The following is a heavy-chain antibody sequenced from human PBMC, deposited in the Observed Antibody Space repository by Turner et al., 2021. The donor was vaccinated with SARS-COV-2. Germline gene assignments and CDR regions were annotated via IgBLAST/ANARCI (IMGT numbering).Heavy chain of an antibody. CDR3: ARDKGEGSSGWLIPSGSYYFDY. V-gene: IGHV3-33*01. J-gene: IGHJ4*02. CDR1: GFTFSSYG. CDR2: IWDDGSNK. Sequence: QVQLVESGGGVVQPGRSLRLSCAASGFTFSSYGMHWVRQAPGKGLEWVAVIWDDGSNKYYADSVKGRFTISRDNSKNTLYLQMNSRRAEDTAVYYCARDKGEGSSGWLIPSGSYYFDYWGQGTLVTVSS. D-gene: IGHD6-19*01.